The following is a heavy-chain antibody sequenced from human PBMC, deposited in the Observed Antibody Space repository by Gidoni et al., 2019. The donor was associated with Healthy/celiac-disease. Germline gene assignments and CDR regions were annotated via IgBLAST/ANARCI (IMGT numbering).Heavy chain of an antibody. CDR3: ARDWGGGRSGMDV. CDR2: IIPILGIA. V-gene: IGHV1-69*04. J-gene: IGHJ6*02. D-gene: IGHD3-16*01. Sequence: QVQLVQSGAEVKKPGSSVKVSCKASGGTFSSYAISWVRQAPGQGLEWMGRIIPILGIANYAKKCQGRVTITADKSTSTAYMELSSLRSEDTAVYYCARDWGGGRSGMDVWGQGTTVTVSS. CDR1: GGTFSSYA.